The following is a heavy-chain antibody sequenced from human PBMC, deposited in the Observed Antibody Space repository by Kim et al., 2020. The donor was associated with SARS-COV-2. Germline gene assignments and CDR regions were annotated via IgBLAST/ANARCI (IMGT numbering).Heavy chain of an antibody. CDR3: VRDGGSFYFDY. Sequence: GGSLRLSCVASGFTVSNNFMNWVRRSPGKGLEWVSILYSDGRAAYADSVKGRFTVSREKSKNTLYLQMNSLRAEDTAVYYCVRDGGSFYFDYWSQGILVTGSS. CDR2: LYSDGRA. J-gene: IGHJ4*02. CDR1: GFTVSNNF. D-gene: IGHD1-26*01. V-gene: IGHV3-53*01.